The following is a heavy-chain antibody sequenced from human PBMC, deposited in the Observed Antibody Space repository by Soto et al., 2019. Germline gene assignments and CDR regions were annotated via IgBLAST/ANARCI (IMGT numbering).Heavy chain of an antibody. Sequence: EVQLLESGGGLVQPGGSLRLSCAASGFTFSYSALTWVRQAPGKGLEWGSSISISASGTYYAAFVKGRFTISSDNSKNTLYLQMNSLRAEDTAVYYCAKVIRIGTGYPNYFDSWGQGTLVTVSS. CDR1: GFTFSYSA. CDR2: ISISASGT. J-gene: IGHJ4*02. D-gene: IGHD3-9*01. CDR3: AKVIRIGTGYPNYFDS. V-gene: IGHV3-23*01.